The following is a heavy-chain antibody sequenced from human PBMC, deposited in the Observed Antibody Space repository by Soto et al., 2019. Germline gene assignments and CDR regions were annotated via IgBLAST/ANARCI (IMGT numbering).Heavy chain of an antibody. J-gene: IGHJ4*02. Sequence: QVQLQESGPGLVKPSGTLSLTCAVSGGSISTSNWWSWVRQPPGKGLEWIGEVYRTGSTNYNPSLESRLTISVDQSKNQCSLKLTSVTAADTAVYYCARARATIAAAAIFDCWGQGTLVTVSS. CDR3: ARARATIAAAAIFDC. V-gene: IGHV4-4*02. CDR1: GGSISTSNW. CDR2: VYRTGST. D-gene: IGHD6-13*01.